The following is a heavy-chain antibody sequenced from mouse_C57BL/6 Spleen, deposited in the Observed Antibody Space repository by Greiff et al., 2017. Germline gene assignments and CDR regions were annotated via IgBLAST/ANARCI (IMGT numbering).Heavy chain of an antibody. Sequence: EVQLQQSGPELVKPGASVKISCKASGYSFTGYYMNWVKQSPEKSLEWIGEINPSTGGTTYNQKFKAKATLTVDKSSSTAYMQLKSLTSEDSAVYYCARYAGYARDYWGQGTSVTVSS. CDR3: ARYAGYARDY. CDR1: GYSFTGYY. CDR2: INPSTGGT. V-gene: IGHV1-42*01. J-gene: IGHJ4*01.